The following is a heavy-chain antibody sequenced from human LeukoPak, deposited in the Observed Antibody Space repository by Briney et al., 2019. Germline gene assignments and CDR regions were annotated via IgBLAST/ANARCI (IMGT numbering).Heavy chain of an antibody. V-gene: IGHV4-61*02. CDR2: IYTSGRT. J-gene: IGHJ4*02. CDR3: ARERVGILTGFDY. D-gene: IGHD3-9*01. CDR1: GGSISSGSYY. Sequence: SETLSLTCTVSGGSISSGSYYWRWLRQPAGTGLEWIGRIYTSGRTNDDPSLQSRVTISVDTSKNQFSLKLISVTAADTAVYYGARERVGILTGFDYWGQGTLVTVSS.